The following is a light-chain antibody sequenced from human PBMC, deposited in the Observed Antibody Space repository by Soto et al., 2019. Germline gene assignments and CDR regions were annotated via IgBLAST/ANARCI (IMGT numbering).Light chain of an antibody. CDR1: QSVSGF. CDR3: QQRINWPRT. J-gene: IGKJ2*01. CDR2: DAS. V-gene: IGKV3-11*01. Sequence: EIVLTQSPATLSLSPGDRATLSCRASQSVSGFLAWYQQKPGQAPRLLIYDASDRATGIPARFSGSGSGTDFTLTISSLEPEDFATYYCQQRINWPRTFGQGTKLEIK.